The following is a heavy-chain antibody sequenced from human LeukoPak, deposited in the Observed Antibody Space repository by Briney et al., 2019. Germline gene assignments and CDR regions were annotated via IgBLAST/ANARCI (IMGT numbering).Heavy chain of an antibody. V-gene: IGHV4-59*01. D-gene: IGHD1-14*01. J-gene: IGHJ6*02. CDR1: GGSISSYY. CDR2: IYYSGST. CDR3: ARAATGPLPNYYYYYGMDV. Sequence: PSETLSLTCTVSGGSISSYYWSWIRQPPGKGLEWIGYIYYSGSTNYNPSLKSRVTISVGTSKNQFSLKLSSVTAADTAVYYCARAATGPLPNYYYYYGMDVWGQGTTVTVSS.